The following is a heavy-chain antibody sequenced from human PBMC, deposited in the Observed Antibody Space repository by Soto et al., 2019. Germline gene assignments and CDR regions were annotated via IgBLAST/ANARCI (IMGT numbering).Heavy chain of an antibody. V-gene: IGHV3-23*01. D-gene: IGHD3-22*01. CDR2: INENGGDT. CDR1: GFIFSRYA. J-gene: IGHJ6*02. Sequence: EVQLLESGGGLIQPGGSLRLSCAASGFIFSRYALNWVRQAPGKGPEWVSSINENGGDTYYAESMRGRFTMSRDNVKSTLSLQMDSLRPEDTAVYYCVRSGPKRAGYYKYAGMDVWGQGTTVTVSS. CDR3: VRSGPKRAGYYKYAGMDV.